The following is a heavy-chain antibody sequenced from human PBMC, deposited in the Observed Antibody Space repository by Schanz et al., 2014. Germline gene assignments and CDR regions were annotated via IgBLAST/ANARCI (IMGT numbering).Heavy chain of an antibody. Sequence: QVLQVQSGSELKKPGTSVKVSCKASGYTFNNYTYVMIWVRQAPGQGLEWMGRIIPSLGLAKYEQKFQDKVTITADTSTTTACMELSGLRSEDTAVYYCARLSVAGRPHVNYWYFDLWGRGTLVTVSS. CDR2: IIPSLGLA. J-gene: IGHJ2*01. CDR3: ARLSVAGRPHVNYWYFDL. D-gene: IGHD6-19*01. V-gene: IGHV1-69*02. CDR1: GYTFNNYT.